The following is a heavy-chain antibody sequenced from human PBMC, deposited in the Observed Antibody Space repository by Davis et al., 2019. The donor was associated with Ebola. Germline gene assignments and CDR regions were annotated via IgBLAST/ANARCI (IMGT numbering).Heavy chain of an antibody. J-gene: IGHJ4*02. CDR2: IRYDGSNK. D-gene: IGHD3-22*01. CDR1: GFTFSSYG. V-gene: IGHV3-30*02. CDR3: ARDGSAQNYYDSRGDY. Sequence: GESLKISCAASGFTFSSYGMHWVRQAPGKGLEWVAFIRYDGSNKYYADSVKGRFTISRDNSKNTLYLQMNSLRAEDTAVYYCARDGSAQNYYDSRGDYWGQGTLVTVSS.